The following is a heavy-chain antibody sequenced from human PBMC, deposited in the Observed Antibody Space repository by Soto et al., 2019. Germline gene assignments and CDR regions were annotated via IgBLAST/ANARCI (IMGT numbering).Heavy chain of an antibody. D-gene: IGHD6-13*01. CDR1: GGSISTSSYY. V-gene: IGHV4-39*01. CDR3: ARLIAAAGGNRAY. CDR2: IYYSGST. J-gene: IGHJ4*02. Sequence: SETLSLTCTVSGGSISTSSYYWGWIRQPPGKGLEWIGSIYYSGSTYYNPSLKSRVTISADTSKNQFSLKLSSVTAADTAVYYCARLIAAAGGNRAYWVQGTLVTVSS.